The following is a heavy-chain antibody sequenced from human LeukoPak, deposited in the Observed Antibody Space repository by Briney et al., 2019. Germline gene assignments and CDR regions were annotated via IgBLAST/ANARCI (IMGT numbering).Heavy chain of an antibody. CDR2: IYYSGST. V-gene: IGHV4-30-4*08. Sequence: SETLSLTCTVSGGSISSGYYYWSWIRQPPGKGLEWIGYIYYSGSTYYNPSLKSRVTISVDTSKNQFSLKLSSVTAADTAVYYCARVGGRLVPAAYWFDPWGQGTLVTVSS. J-gene: IGHJ5*02. D-gene: IGHD2-2*01. CDR3: ARVGGRLVPAAYWFDP. CDR1: GGSISSGYYY.